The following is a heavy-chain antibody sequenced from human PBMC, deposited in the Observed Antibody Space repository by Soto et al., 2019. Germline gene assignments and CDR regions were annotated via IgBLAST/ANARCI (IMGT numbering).Heavy chain of an antibody. J-gene: IGHJ4*02. D-gene: IGHD3-3*01. CDR3: ARGIGRYDFWSGPYDY. V-gene: IGHV3-48*01. CDR1: GFTFSSYS. CDR2: ISSSSSTI. Sequence: SGGSLRLSCAASGFTFSSYSMNWVRQAPGKGLEWVSYISSSSSTIYYADSVKGRFTISRDNAKNSLYLQMNSLRAEDTAVYYCARGIGRYDFWSGPYDYWGQGTLVTVSS.